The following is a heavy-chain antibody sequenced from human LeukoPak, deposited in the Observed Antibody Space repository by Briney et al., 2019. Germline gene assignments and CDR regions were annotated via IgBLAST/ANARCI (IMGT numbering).Heavy chain of an antibody. V-gene: IGHV4-39*01. CDR1: GGSISNGDYY. CDR3: ARLSAPKYYYYMDV. J-gene: IGHJ6*03. Sequence: SQTLSLTCTVSGGSISNGDYYWSWIRQPPGKGLEWIGSIYYSGSTYYNPSLKSRVTISVDTSKNQFSLKLSSVTAADTAVYYCARLSAPKYYYYMDVWGKGTTVTVSS. CDR2: IYYSGST.